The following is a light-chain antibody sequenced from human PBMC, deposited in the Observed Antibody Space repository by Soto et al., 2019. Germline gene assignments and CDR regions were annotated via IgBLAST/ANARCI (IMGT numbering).Light chain of an antibody. CDR3: SSLTTSFTYV. CDR1: SSDVGAYNY. J-gene: IGLJ1*01. V-gene: IGLV2-14*01. CDR2: EVS. Sequence: GSPGQSVAISCTGTSSDVGAYNYVSWYQQHPGKAPKLLLSEVSNRPSGVSDRFSGSKSGNTASLTISGLQAEDEADYYCSSLTTSFTYVFGTGTKVTVL.